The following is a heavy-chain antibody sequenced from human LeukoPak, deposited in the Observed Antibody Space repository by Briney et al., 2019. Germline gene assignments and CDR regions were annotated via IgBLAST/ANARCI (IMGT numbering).Heavy chain of an antibody. CDR2: ISFSSSTI. CDR3: ARDRLHYGEYEKTFDY. D-gene: IGHD4-17*01. CDR1: GFTFSSYG. J-gene: IGHJ4*02. Sequence: GGSLRLSCAASGFTFSSYGMSWVRQAPGKGLEWVSYISFSSSTIYYADSVKGRLTISRDNAKNSLYLQMNSLRAEDTAVYYCARDRLHYGEYEKTFDYWGQGTLVTVSS. V-gene: IGHV3-48*01.